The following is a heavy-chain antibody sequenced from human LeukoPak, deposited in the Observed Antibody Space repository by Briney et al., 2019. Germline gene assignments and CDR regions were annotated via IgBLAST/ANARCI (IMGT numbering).Heavy chain of an antibody. D-gene: IGHD2-2*01. Sequence: SETLSLTCTVSGGSISSSSYYWGWIRQPPGKGLEWIGSIYYSGSTYYNPSLKSRVTISVDTSKNQFSLKLSSVTAADTAVYYCARVPTTYCSSTSCYYYYMDVWGKGTTVTVSS. V-gene: IGHV4-39*01. J-gene: IGHJ6*03. CDR1: GGSISSSSYY. CDR3: ARVPTTYCSSTSCYYYYMDV. CDR2: IYYSGST.